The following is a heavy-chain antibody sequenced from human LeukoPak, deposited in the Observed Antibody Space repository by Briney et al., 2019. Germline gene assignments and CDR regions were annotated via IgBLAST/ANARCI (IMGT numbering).Heavy chain of an antibody. CDR3: PSLTSRFRGPGVIPARTYCMDV. J-gene: IGHJ6*02. Sequence: PSETLSLTPAVYGGSLWGFFWIWLPPRPGGRGECCGDLYHRGTTNYNASPKSRLPISVDTSKNKCSLKLSSFTAADTAVHYCPSLTSRFRGPGVIPARTYCMDVWGQGTTVTVSS. CDR1: GGSLWGFF. CDR2: LYHRGTT. D-gene: IGHD3-16*02. V-gene: IGHV4-34*01.